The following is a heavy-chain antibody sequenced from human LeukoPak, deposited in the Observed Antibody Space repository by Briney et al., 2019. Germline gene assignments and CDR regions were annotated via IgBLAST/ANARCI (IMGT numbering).Heavy chain of an antibody. CDR2: ISSSSSYI. D-gene: IGHD1-26*01. V-gene: IGHV3-21*01. J-gene: IGHJ4*02. Sequence: GGSLRLSCAASGFTFSSYSMNWVRQAPGKGLEWVSYISSSSSYIYYADSVKGRFTISRDKAKNSLYLQMNSLRAEDTAVYYCARDAYSGSQDYWGQGTLVTVSS. CDR3: ARDAYSGSQDY. CDR1: GFTFSSYS.